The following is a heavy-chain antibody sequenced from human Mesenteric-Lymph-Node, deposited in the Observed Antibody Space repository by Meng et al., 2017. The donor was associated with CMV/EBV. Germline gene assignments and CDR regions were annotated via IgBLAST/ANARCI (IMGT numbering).Heavy chain of an antibody. CDR3: ARPFPSWQSPRLDPFGA. J-gene: IGHJ5*02. D-gene: IGHD6-19*01. V-gene: IGHV4-39*01. Sequence: LRRSCPGQCKPSETLSLTCPVSGDSISSFYYWGWIRQPPGRGLEWIGSVHYTGSTYYSPSLKSRVTVSVDTSKNQFSLRLTSVTAVDTAVYYCARPFPSWQSPRLDPFGAWGQGTLVTVSS. CDR2: VHYTGST. CDR1: GDSISSFYY.